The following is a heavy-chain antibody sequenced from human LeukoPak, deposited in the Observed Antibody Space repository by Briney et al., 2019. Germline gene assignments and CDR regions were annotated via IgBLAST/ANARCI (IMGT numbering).Heavy chain of an antibody. J-gene: IGHJ4*02. V-gene: IGHV3-7*01. CDR2: IKYDGSEK. CDR3: ARVMVVNTFDY. Sequence: GGSLRLSCATSGFTFSNYWMNWVRQAPGKGLEWVASIKYDGSEKYYVDSVKGRFTISRDNAKNSLSLQMSSLRAEDTAVYYCARVMVVNTFDYWAREPWSPSPQ. CDR1: GFTFSNYW. D-gene: IGHD2-15*01.